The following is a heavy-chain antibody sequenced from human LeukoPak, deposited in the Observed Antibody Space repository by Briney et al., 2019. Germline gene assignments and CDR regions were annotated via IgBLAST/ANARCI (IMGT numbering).Heavy chain of an antibody. CDR3: ARSLGYCSGTSCYVGSFDY. V-gene: IGHV1-2*02. CDR1: GYTFTGYY. Sequence: ASVKVSCTASGYTFTGYYMHWVRQAPGQGLEWMGWINSNSGGTNYAQKFQGRVTMTRDTSISTAYMELSRLRSDDTAVYYCARSLGYCSGTSCYVGSFDYWGQGTLVTVSS. CDR2: INSNSGGT. D-gene: IGHD2-2*01. J-gene: IGHJ4*02.